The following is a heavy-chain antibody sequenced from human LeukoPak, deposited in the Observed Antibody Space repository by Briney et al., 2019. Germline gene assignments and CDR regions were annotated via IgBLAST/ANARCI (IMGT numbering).Heavy chain of an antibody. V-gene: IGHV4-38-2*01. Sequence: SETLSLTCAVSGYSISSGYYWGWIRQPPGKGLEWIGTTYHSGSTYYNPSLKSRVTISADTSKNQFSLKLSSVTAADTAVYYCARGGYSFVRYHFDYWGQGTLVTVSS. CDR2: TYHSGST. CDR3: ARGGYSFVRYHFDY. D-gene: IGHD5-18*01. CDR1: GYSISSGYY. J-gene: IGHJ4*02.